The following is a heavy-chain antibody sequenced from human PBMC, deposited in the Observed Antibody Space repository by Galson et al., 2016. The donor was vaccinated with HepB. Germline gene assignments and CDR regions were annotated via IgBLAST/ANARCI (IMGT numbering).Heavy chain of an antibody. CDR2: ISHDGIKK. CDR3: AKDLQVPAAIEGMDV. V-gene: IGHV3-30*18. CDR1: GFTFSKYA. J-gene: IGHJ6*02. D-gene: IGHD2-2*02. Sequence: SLRLSCAASGFTFSKYALHWVRQAPGKGLEWLAVISHDGIKKYSKDSAKGRFTVTRDNSKNTLFLLMSSLRPEDTAVYYCAKDLQVPAAIEGMDVWGQGTTVTVSS.